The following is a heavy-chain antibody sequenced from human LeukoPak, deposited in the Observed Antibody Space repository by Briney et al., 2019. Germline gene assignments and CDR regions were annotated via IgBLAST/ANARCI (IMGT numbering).Heavy chain of an antibody. CDR3: TRLALVTTSGAFSDY. D-gene: IGHD4-17*01. V-gene: IGHV3-53*01. Sequence: QPGGSLRLSCAASGFTVSSNYMSWVRQAPGKGLEWASVIYSGGSTYYADSVKGRFTISRDNSKNTLFLQMNSLSAEDTAVYYCTRLALVTTSGAFSDYWGQGTLVTVSS. CDR2: IYSGGST. CDR1: GFTVSSNY. J-gene: IGHJ4*02.